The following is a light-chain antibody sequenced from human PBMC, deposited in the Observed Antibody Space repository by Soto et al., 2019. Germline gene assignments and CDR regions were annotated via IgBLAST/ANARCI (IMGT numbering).Light chain of an antibody. V-gene: IGLV2-14*03. Sequence: QSALTQPASVSGSPGQSITISCTGTSSDVGAYHYVSWYQQHPGKAPKLMIYDVSNRPSGVSNRFSGSKSVNTASLTISGLQAEDEADYYCSSYTSSSTVIFGGGTKLTVL. CDR2: DVS. J-gene: IGLJ2*01. CDR1: SSDVGAYHY. CDR3: SSYTSSSTVI.